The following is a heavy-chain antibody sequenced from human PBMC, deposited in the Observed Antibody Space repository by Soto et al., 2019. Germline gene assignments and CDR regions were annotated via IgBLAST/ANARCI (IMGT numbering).Heavy chain of an antibody. CDR1: GFTFSSYS. V-gene: IGHV3-21*01. J-gene: IGHJ4*02. Sequence: GGSLRLSCAASGFTFSSYSMNWVRQAPGKGLEWVSSISSSSSYIYYADSVKGRFTISRDNAKNSLYLQMNSLRAEDTAVYYCARGYCSGGSCYQVKRQYDDWGQGTLVTVSS. CDR2: ISSSSSYI. CDR3: ARGYCSGGSCYQVKRQYDD. D-gene: IGHD2-15*01.